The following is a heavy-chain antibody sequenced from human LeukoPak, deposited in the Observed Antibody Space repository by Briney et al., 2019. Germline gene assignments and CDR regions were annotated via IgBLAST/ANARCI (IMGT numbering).Heavy chain of an antibody. CDR3: ARGVLWFGELYFDY. Sequence: SETLSLTCAVYGGSSSGYYWSWIRQPPGKGLEWIGEINHSGSTNYNPSLKSRVTISVDTSKNQFSLKLSSVTAADTAVYYCARGVLWFGELYFDYWGQGTLVTVSS. D-gene: IGHD3-10*01. V-gene: IGHV4-34*01. CDR1: GGSSSGYY. CDR2: INHSGST. J-gene: IGHJ4*02.